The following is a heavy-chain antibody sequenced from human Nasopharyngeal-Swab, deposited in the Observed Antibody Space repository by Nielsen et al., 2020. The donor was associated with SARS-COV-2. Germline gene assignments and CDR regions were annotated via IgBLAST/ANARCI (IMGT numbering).Heavy chain of an antibody. D-gene: IGHD1-26*01. CDR3: ARDGIVGATTGIDY. V-gene: IGHV3-33*01. CDR1: GFTFSSYG. J-gene: IGHJ4*02. CDR2: IWYDGSNK. Sequence: GESLKISCAASGFTFSSYGMHWVRQAPGKGPEWVAVIWYDGSNKYYADSVKGRFTISRDNSKNTLYLQMNSLRAEDTAVYYCARDGIVGATTGIDYWGQGTLVTVSS.